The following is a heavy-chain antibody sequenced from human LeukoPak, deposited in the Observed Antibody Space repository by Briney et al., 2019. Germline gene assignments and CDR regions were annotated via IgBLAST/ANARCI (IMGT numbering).Heavy chain of an antibody. CDR2: IYYSGST. V-gene: IGHV4-39*07. CDR3: AGSYCSSTSCQTMQTLYFDY. CDR1: GGSISSSSYY. D-gene: IGHD2-2*01. J-gene: IGHJ4*02. Sequence: SETLSLTCTVSGGSISSSSYYWGWIRQPPGKGLEWIGSIYYSGSTYYNPSLKSRVTISVDTSKNQFSLKLSSVTAADTAVYYCAGSYCSSTSCQTMQTLYFDYWGQGTLVTVSS.